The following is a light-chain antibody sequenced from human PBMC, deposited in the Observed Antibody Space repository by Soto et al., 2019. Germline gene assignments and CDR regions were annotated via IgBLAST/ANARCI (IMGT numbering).Light chain of an antibody. CDR2: SNN. V-gene: IGLV1-44*01. Sequence: QSVLTQPPSASGTPGQRVTISCSGSSSNIGSYTVNWYQHLPGAAPKLLIYSNNLRPSGVPDRFSGSKSGTSASLAISGLQSEDEADYYCAAWDDSLNGVVFGGGTQLTVL. J-gene: IGLJ2*01. CDR1: SSNIGSYT. CDR3: AAWDDSLNGVV.